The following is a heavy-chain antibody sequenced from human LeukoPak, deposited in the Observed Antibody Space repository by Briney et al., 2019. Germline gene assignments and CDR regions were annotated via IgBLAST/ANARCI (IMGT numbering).Heavy chain of an antibody. Sequence: GESLKISCKGSGYSFTSYWIGWVRQMPGKGLXXXXIIYPGDSDTRYSPSFQGQVTISADKSISTAYLQWSSLKASDTAMYYCARRIVGATNEGPDYWGQGTLVTVSS. CDR3: ARRIVGATNEGPDY. CDR1: GYSFTSYW. V-gene: IGHV5-51*01. J-gene: IGHJ4*02. D-gene: IGHD1-26*01. CDR2: IYPGDSDT.